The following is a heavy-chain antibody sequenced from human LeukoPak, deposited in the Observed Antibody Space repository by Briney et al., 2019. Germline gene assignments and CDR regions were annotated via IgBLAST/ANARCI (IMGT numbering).Heavy chain of an antibody. CDR1: GGSISSGDYY. CDR3: AGTYDYGDYKGGIDY. D-gene: IGHD4-17*01. V-gene: IGHV4-30-4*01. Sequence: SETLSLTCTVSGGSISSGDYYWSWIRQPPGKGLEWIGYIYYSGSTYYNPSLKSRVTISVDTSKNQFSLKLSSVTAADTAVYYCAGTYDYGDYKGGIDYWGQGTLVTVSS. J-gene: IGHJ4*02. CDR2: IYYSGST.